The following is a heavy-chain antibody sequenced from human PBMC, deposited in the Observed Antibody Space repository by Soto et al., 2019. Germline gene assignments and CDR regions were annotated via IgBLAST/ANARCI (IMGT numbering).Heavy chain of an antibody. CDR3: ARGRTVRNYADDSSDYFYFFDY. CDR2: VYYTGST. D-gene: IGHD3-22*01. J-gene: IGHJ4*02. CDR1: GDSIRTFY. V-gene: IGHV4-59*01. Sequence: GTLALTCTVSGDSIRTFYWGWIRQSPGKELEWIGYVYYTGSTNYNPSLKSRVTISVDRSKNQFSLKLTSANAAETAVYYCARGRTVRNYADDSSDYFYFFDYWGQGTQVTVSS.